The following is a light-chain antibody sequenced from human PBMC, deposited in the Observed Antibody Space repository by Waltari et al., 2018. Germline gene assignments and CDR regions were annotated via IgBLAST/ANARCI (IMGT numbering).Light chain of an antibody. J-gene: IGKJ1*01. Sequence: DIQMTQSPSSLSASVGDRVTITCRANQGIRNDLGWYQQKPGKAPKRLIYAASSLQSRVPSAFSGSGAGTEFAHKFSSLQAEDCATYDGLQHNSYPWQFGHGTKVEIK. V-gene: IGKV1-17*01. CDR3: LQHNSYPWQ. CDR2: AAS. CDR1: QGIRND.